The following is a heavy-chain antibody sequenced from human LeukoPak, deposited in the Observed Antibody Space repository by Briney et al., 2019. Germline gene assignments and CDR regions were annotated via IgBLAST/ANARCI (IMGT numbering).Heavy chain of an antibody. CDR2: ISAVGGYT. CDR3: PKDGTSVSGWAYFDC. V-gene: IGHV3-23*01. J-gene: IGHJ4*02. Sequence: GGSLRLSCAASGFTFSTYAMTWVRQAPGEGLEWVSAISAVGGYTFYAHSVKGRFTISRDNSNNTLYLQMNSLRAEDAAVYYCPKDGTSVSGWAYFDCWGEGRLVTVSS. D-gene: IGHD6-19*01. CDR1: GFTFSTYA.